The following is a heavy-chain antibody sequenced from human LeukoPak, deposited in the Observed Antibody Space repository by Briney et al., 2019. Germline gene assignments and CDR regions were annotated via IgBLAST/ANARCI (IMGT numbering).Heavy chain of an antibody. CDR2: IYYSGST. V-gene: IGHV4-59*13. Sequence: PSETLSLTCTVSGGYISNNYWSWIRQPPGKGLEWIGYIYYSGSTNYNPSLKSRVTISVDTSKNQFSLKLSSVTAADTAVYYCARDSKGSSALDYWGQGTLVTVSS. J-gene: IGHJ4*02. D-gene: IGHD6-6*01. CDR3: ARDSKGSSALDY. CDR1: GGYISNNY.